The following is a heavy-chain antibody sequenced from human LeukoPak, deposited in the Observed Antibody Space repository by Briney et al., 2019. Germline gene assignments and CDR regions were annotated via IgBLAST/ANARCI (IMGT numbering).Heavy chain of an antibody. Sequence: SGGSLRLSCAASGFTFSSYSMNWVRQAPGKGLEWVSSISSSSSYIYYADSVKGRFTISRDNAKNSLYLQMNSLRAEDTAVYYCARGKAERAYSGYDFGFDYWGQGTLVTVSS. CDR3: ARGKAERAYSGYDFGFDY. CDR1: GFTFSSYS. V-gene: IGHV3-21*01. J-gene: IGHJ4*02. CDR2: ISSSSSYI. D-gene: IGHD5-12*01.